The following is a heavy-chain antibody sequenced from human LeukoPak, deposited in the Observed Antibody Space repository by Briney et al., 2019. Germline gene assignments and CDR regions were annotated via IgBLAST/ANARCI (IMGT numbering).Heavy chain of an antibody. D-gene: IGHD4-23*01. CDR2: ISGNAGST. CDR3: AKDLGGNSAY. CDR1: GFTLSSYA. V-gene: IGHV3-23*01. J-gene: IGHJ4*02. Sequence: GGSLRLSCAASGFTLSSYAMSWVRQAPGKGLEWVSLISGNAGSTYYADSVKGRFTISRDNSKNTLYLQMNSLRAEDTAVYYCAKDLGGNSAYWGQGTLVTVSS.